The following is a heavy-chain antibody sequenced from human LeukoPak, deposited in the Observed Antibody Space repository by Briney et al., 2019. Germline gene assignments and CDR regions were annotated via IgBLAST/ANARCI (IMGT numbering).Heavy chain of an antibody. Sequence: ASVKVSCKASGYTFTSYAMHWVRQAPGQRLEWMGWINAGNGNTKYSQKFQGRVTITRDTSASTAYMELSSLRSEDMAVYYCARSLYNWNGIDPWGQGTLVTVSS. CDR2: INAGNGNT. CDR1: GYTFTSYA. CDR3: ARSLYNWNGIDP. J-gene: IGHJ5*02. V-gene: IGHV1-3*01. D-gene: IGHD1-20*01.